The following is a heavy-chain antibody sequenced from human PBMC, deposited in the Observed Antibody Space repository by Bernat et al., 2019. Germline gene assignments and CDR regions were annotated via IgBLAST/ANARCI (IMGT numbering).Heavy chain of an antibody. Sequence: EVQLVESGGGLVQPGGSLRLSCAASGFTFSSYEMNWVRQAPGKGLEWVSYISSSGSTIYYADSVKGRFTISRDNAKNSLYLQMNSLRAEDTAVYYCARTRRVRSLHYFDYWGQGTLVTVSS. CDR3: ARTRRVRSLHYFDY. J-gene: IGHJ4*02. CDR1: GFTFSSYE. D-gene: IGHD1-14*01. CDR2: ISSSGSTI. V-gene: IGHV3-48*03.